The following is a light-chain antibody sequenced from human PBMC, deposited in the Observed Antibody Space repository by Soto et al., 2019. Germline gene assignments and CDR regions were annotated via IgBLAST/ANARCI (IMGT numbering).Light chain of an antibody. J-gene: IGKJ1*01. CDR2: GAS. CDR3: QQYGNSPQT. Sequence: EIVLTQSPGTLSLSPGERATLSCRASQSFNSIYLAWYQQKPGRAPRLLIYGASSRATGIPNRFSGSGSGTDFTLTISRLEPEDFAVYYCQQYGNSPQTFGQGTKVDIK. V-gene: IGKV3-20*01. CDR1: QSFNSIY.